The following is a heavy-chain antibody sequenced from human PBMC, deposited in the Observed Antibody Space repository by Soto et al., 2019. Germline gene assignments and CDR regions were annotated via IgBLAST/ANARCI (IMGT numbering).Heavy chain of an antibody. Sequence: GGPLSLSCISSGITFRTYTTNCVRHAPGKGLEWVSGIRGFSPYTFYAESVKGRFTISRDNAKNSLFLQMNSLRAEDTAVYYCARDRGYDAHDFYYNAMDVWGQGTTVTV. V-gene: IGHV3-21*01. J-gene: IGHJ6*02. D-gene: IGHD2-15*01. CDR3: ARDRGYDAHDFYYNAMDV. CDR1: GITFRTYT. CDR2: IRGFSPYT.